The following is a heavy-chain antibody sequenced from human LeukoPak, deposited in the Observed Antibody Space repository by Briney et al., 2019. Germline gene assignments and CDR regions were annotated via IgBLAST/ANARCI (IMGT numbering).Heavy chain of an antibody. V-gene: IGHV3-30*14. Sequence: GGSLRLSCAASGFTFSSYAMHWVRQAPGKGLEWVAVISYDGSNKYYADSVKGRFTISRDNSKNTLYLQMNSLRAEDTAVYYCARGKSSSWYEPSDSPYWGQGTLVTVSS. CDR2: ISYDGSNK. J-gene: IGHJ4*02. D-gene: IGHD6-13*01. CDR1: GFTFSSYA. CDR3: ARGKSSSWYEPSDSPY.